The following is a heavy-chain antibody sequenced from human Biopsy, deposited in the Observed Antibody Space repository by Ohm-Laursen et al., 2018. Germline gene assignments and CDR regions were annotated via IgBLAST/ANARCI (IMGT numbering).Heavy chain of an antibody. CDR2: ISSSSDNI. CDR1: GFTLGSYS. D-gene: IGHD3-10*01. CDR3: ARSRGSSGIATIYYYGMDV. V-gene: IGHV3-21*01. Sequence: SLRLSCTALGFTLGSYSMNWVRQTPVKGLEWVSTISSSSDNIYYVDSVKGRFTISRDNAKNSLYLQMNSLRAEDTAVYYCARSRGSSGIATIYYYGMDVWGQGTTVTVSS. J-gene: IGHJ6*02.